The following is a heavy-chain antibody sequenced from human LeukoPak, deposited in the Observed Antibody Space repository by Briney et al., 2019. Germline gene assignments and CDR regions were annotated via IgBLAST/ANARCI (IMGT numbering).Heavy chain of an antibody. CDR3: ARTEKVLRFLEWLNYFDY. V-gene: IGHV1-18*01. Sequence: ASVKVSCKASGYTFTSYGISWVRQAPGQGLEWVGWISAYNGNRNYAQKLQGRVTMTTDTSTSTAYMELRSLRSDDTAVYYCARTEKVLRFLEWLNYFDYWGQGTLVTASS. CDR1: GYTFTSYG. CDR2: ISAYNGNR. J-gene: IGHJ4*02. D-gene: IGHD3-3*01.